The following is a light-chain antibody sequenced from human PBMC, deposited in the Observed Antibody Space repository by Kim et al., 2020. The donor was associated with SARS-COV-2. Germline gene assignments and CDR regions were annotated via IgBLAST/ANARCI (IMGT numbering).Light chain of an antibody. CDR2: YDS. CDR3: QVWDSSSDHVV. J-gene: IGLJ2*01. V-gene: IGLV3-21*04. CDR1: NIGSKS. Sequence: APGKTASITCGGNNIGSKSVHWYQQKPGHAPVLVIYYDSDRPSGIPERFSGSNSGNTATLTISRVEAGDEADYYCQVWDSSSDHVVFGGGTQLTVL.